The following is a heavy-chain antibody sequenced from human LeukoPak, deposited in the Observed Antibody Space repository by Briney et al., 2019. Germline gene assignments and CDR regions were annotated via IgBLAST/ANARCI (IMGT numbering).Heavy chain of an antibody. CDR3: ARDPGSSGWSSY. Sequence: ASVKVSCKASGYTFTGYYMHWVRQAPGQGLEWMGWINPNSGGANYAQKFQGRVTMTRDTSISTAYMELSRLRSDGTAVYYCARDPGSSGWSSYWGQGTLVTVSS. J-gene: IGHJ4*02. CDR1: GYTFTGYY. CDR2: INPNSGGA. D-gene: IGHD6-19*01. V-gene: IGHV1-2*02.